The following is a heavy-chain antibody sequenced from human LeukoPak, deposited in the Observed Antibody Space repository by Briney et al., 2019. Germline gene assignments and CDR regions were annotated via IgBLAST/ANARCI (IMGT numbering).Heavy chain of an antibody. J-gene: IGHJ4*02. CDR2: ISYDGSNK. D-gene: IGHD3-16*01. CDR3: AKAGEETEFDY. Sequence: GGSLRLSCAASGFTFSSHWMNWVRQAPGKGLEWVAVISYDGSNKYYADSVKGRFTISRDNSKNTLYLQMNSLRAEDTAVYYCAKAGEETEFDYWGQGTLVTVSS. CDR1: GFTFSSHW. V-gene: IGHV3-30*18.